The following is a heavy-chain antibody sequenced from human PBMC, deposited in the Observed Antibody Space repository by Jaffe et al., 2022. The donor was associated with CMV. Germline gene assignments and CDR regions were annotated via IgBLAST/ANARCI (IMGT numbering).Heavy chain of an antibody. V-gene: IGHV3-49*04. J-gene: IGHJ3*02. D-gene: IGHD1-26*01. CDR1: GFTFGDYA. CDR3: TTSRGVGITTNPHAFDI. Sequence: EVQLVESGGGLVQPGRSLRLSCTASGFTFGDYAMSWVRQAPGKGLEWVSFIRSKIYGGTTEYAASVKGRFTMSRDDSKSIAYLQMNSLKTEDTAVYYCTTSRGVGITTNPHAFDIWGQGTMVTVSS. CDR2: IRSKIYGGTT.